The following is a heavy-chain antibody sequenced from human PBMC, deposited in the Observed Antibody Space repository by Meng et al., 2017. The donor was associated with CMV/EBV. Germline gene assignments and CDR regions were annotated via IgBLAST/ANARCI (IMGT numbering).Heavy chain of an antibody. CDR1: GGSFSGYY. Sequence: GSLRLSCAVYGGSFSGYYWSWIRQPPGKGLEWIGEINHSGSTYYNPSLKSRVTISVDTSKNQFSLKLSSVTAADTAVYYCARAFYDFWSGYSSFDPWGQGTLVTVSS. CDR2: INHSGST. J-gene: IGHJ5*02. V-gene: IGHV4-34*01. D-gene: IGHD3-3*01. CDR3: ARAFYDFWSGYSSFDP.